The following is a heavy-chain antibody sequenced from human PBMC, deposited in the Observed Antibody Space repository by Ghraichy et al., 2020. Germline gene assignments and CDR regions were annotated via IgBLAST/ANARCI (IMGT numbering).Heavy chain of an antibody. D-gene: IGHD5-12*01. J-gene: IGHJ4*02. CDR3: ARVRPLDQPKAWKVATISFLGDY. Sequence: ASVKVSCKASGYTFTSYDINWVRQATGQGLEWMGWMNPNSGNTGYAQKFQGRVTMTRNTSISTAYMELSSLRSEDTAVYYCARVRPLDQPKAWKVATISFLGDYWGQGTLVTVSS. CDR1: GYTFTSYD. V-gene: IGHV1-8*01. CDR2: MNPNSGNT.